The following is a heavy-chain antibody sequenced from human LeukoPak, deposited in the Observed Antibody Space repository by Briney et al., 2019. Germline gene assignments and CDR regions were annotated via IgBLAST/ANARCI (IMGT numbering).Heavy chain of an antibody. CDR1: GYTFTGYG. D-gene: IGHD2-2*02. J-gene: IGHJ4*02. Sequence: ASVKVSCKASGYTFTGYGISWVRQAPGQGLEWMGWISAYNGNTNYAQKLQGRVAMTTDTSTSTAYMELRSLRSDDTAVYYCARLYCSSTSCYTREDGFDYWGQGTLVTVSS. CDR3: ARLYCSSTSCYTREDGFDY. CDR2: ISAYNGNT. V-gene: IGHV1-18*01.